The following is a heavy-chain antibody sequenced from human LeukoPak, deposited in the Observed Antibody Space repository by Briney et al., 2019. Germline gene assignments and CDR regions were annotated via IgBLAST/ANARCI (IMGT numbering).Heavy chain of an antibody. V-gene: IGHV3-23*01. CDR1: GFTFSSYA. CDR3: AKCGYPGYEKTSDY. D-gene: IGHD5-12*01. Sequence: GGSLRLSCAASGFTFSSYAMSWVRQAPGKGLEGVSVIRASGVSTSYADSVKGRFTISRDNSKSTLYLQMNSLRAEDTAIYFCAKCGYPGYEKTSDYWGQGTLVAVSS. J-gene: IGHJ4*02. CDR2: IRASGVST.